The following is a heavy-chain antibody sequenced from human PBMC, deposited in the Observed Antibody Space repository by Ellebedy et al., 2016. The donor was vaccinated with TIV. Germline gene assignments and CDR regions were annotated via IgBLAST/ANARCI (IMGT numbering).Heavy chain of an antibody. CDR1: GYTFTSYF. CDR3: ARGDNYYYDSSGYYYSY. Sequence: ASVKVSCKASGYTFTSYFLYWVRQAPGQGLEWIGIINPTSGSSNYAQKFQGRVTMTRDTSTSTVYMDLSSLRSEDTAVYYCARGDNYYYDSSGYYYSYWGQGTLVTVSS. V-gene: IGHV1-46*01. CDR2: INPTSGSS. J-gene: IGHJ4*02. D-gene: IGHD3-22*01.